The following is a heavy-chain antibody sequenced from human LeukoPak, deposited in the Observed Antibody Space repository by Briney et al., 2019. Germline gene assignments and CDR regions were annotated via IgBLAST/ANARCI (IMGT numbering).Heavy chain of an antibody. J-gene: IGHJ6*02. D-gene: IGHD3-10*01. CDR2: IYYSGST. Sequence: PSETLSLTCAVYGGSFSGYYWSWIRQPPGKGLEWIGYIYYSGSTNYNPSLKSRVTISVDTSKNQFSLKLSSVTAADTAVYYCARLYGSGYGMDVWGQGTTVTVSS. CDR1: GGSFSGYY. CDR3: ARLYGSGYGMDV. V-gene: IGHV4-59*01.